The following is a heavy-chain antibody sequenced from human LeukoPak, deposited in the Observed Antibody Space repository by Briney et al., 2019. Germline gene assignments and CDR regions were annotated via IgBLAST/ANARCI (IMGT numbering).Heavy chain of an antibody. D-gene: IGHD5-24*01. CDR1: GFTFSGYW. CDR3: ARDRDGYNSFDY. J-gene: IGHJ4*02. CDR2: INSDGSST. V-gene: IGHV3-74*01. Sequence: GGSLRLSCAASGFTFSGYWMHWVRQAPGKGLMWVSRINSDGSSTSYADSVKGRFTISRDNAKNTLYLQMNSLRAEDTAVYYCARDRDGYNSFDYWGQGTLVTVSS.